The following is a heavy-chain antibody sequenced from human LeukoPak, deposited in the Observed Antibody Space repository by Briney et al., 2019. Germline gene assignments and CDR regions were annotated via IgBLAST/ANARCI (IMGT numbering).Heavy chain of an antibody. CDR2: INSDGSST. Sequence: PGGSLGLSCAASGFTFSNYWMHWVRQAPGKGLVWVSRINSDGSSTSYADSVKGRFTISRDNAKNTLYLQMNSLRAEDTAVYYCARDPKQGWYDYWGQGILVTVSS. J-gene: IGHJ4*02. CDR1: GFTFSNYW. V-gene: IGHV3-74*01. CDR3: ARDPKQGWYDY. D-gene: IGHD6-19*01.